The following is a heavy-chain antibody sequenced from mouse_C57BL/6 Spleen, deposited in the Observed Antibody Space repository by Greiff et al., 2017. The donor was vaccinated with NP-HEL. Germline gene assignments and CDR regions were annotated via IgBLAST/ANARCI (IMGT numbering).Heavy chain of an antibody. CDR3: ARTGTRGYYFDY. CDR2: ISSGSSTV. Sequence: EVMLVESGGGLVKPGGSLKLSCAASGFTFSDYGMHWVRQAPEKGLEWVAYISSGSSTVYYADTVKGRFTISRDNAKNTLFLQMTSLRSEDTAMYYCARTGTRGYYFDYWGQGTTLTVSS. V-gene: IGHV5-17*01. D-gene: IGHD4-1*01. J-gene: IGHJ2*01. CDR1: GFTFSDYG.